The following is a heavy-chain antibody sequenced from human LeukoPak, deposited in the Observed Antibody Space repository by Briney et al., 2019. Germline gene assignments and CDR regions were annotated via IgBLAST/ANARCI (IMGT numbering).Heavy chain of an antibody. D-gene: IGHD3-10*01. CDR1: GFAFRNFD. Sequence: GGSLRLSCAASGFAFRNFDMIWVRQAPGRGLEWVSGITTDGSGAYYADSVKGRFTVSRDNSKNTVFLQMNSLRGEDAAIYYCAKGVLGAGSLLEYFQHWGQGTLVTVSS. V-gene: IGHV3-23*01. CDR2: ITTDGSGA. CDR3: AKGVLGAGSLLEYFQH. J-gene: IGHJ1*01.